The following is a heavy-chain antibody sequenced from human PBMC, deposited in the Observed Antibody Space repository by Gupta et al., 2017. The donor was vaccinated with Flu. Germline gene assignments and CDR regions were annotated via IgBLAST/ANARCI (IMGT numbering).Heavy chain of an antibody. V-gene: IGHV3-21*01. J-gene: IGHJ4*02. CDR3: ARIRGYSYGRTDY. CDR1: GFTFSSYS. D-gene: IGHD5-18*01. Sequence: EVQLVESGGGLVKPGGSLRLSCAASGFTFSSYSMNWVRQAPGKGLEWVSSISSSSSYIYYADSVKGRFTISRDNAKNSLYLQMNSLRAEDTAVYYCARIRGYSYGRTDYWGQGTLVTVSS. CDR2: ISSSSSYI.